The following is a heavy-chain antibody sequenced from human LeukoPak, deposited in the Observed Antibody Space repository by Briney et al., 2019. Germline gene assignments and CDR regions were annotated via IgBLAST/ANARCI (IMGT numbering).Heavy chain of an antibody. CDR3: ARTRGGATSDDAFDI. Sequence: PSETLSLTCTVSGGSISSGGYYWSWIRQPPGKGLEWIGYIYYSGSTNYNPSLKSRVTISVDTSKNQFSLKLSSVTAADTAVYYCARTRGGATSDDAFDIWGQGTMVTVSS. D-gene: IGHD1-26*01. V-gene: IGHV4-61*08. CDR2: IYYSGST. J-gene: IGHJ3*02. CDR1: GGSISSGGYY.